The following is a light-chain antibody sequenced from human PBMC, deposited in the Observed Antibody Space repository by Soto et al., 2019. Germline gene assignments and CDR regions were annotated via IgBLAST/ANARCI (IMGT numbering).Light chain of an antibody. V-gene: IGLV1-51*01. CDR2: DNN. CDR3: ETWDTSLSAVV. Sequence: QSVLTQPPSVSATPGQKVTIFCAGSSSNIGNNYVSWYQQIPGTAPKLLIYDNNKRPSGIPDRFSGSKSGTSATLGITGLQAGDEADYYCETWDTSLSAVVFGGRTKVTVL. J-gene: IGLJ2*01. CDR1: SSNIGNNY.